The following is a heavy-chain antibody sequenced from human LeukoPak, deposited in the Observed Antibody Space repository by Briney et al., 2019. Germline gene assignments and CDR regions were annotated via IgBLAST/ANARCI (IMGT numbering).Heavy chain of an antibody. CDR2: INPNSGGT. CDR3: AVLAVAGTDYFDY. CDR1: GYTFTSYG. D-gene: IGHD6-19*01. Sequence: ASVKVSCKASGYTFTSYGISWVRQAPGQGLEWMGWINPNSGGTNYAQKFQGWVTMTRDTSISTAYMELSRLRSDDTAVYYCAVLAVAGTDYFDYWGQGTLVTVSS. J-gene: IGHJ4*02. V-gene: IGHV1-2*04.